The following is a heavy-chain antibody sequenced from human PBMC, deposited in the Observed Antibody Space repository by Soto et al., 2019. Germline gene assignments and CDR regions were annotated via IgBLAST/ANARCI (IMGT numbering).Heavy chain of an antibody. CDR3: ARCSGGTCYASYAFDI. D-gene: IGHD2-15*01. CDR2: TVANNGYT. J-gene: IGHJ3*02. CDR1: GYAFTSFG. Sequence: QVQLVQSGIEVKNPGASVKVSCKASGYAFTSFGISWVRQAPGQGLEWMGWTVANNGYTKYAQNLQGRVTLITDTSTSTAYMELRSRMYDDTAVYYCARCSGGTCYASYAFDIWGQGTMVTVSS. V-gene: IGHV1-18*01.